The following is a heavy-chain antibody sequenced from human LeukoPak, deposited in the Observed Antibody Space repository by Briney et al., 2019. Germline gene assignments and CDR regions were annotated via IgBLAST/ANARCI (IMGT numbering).Heavy chain of an antibody. CDR1: GFTFSSYG. Sequence: SLRLSCAASGFTFSSYGMHWVRQAPGKGLEWVAVISYDGSNKYYADSVKGRFTISRDNSKNTLYLQMNSLRAEDTAVYYCANMGGSSDRLGTGYWGQGTLVTVSS. D-gene: IGHD6-6*01. J-gene: IGHJ4*02. V-gene: IGHV3-30*18. CDR3: ANMGGSSDRLGTGY. CDR2: ISYDGSNK.